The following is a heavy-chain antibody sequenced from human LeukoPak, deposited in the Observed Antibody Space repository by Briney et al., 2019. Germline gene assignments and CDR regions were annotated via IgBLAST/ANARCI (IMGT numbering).Heavy chain of an antibody. J-gene: IGHJ4*02. CDR2: IRSKAYGGTT. Sequence: RPGGSLRLSCTASGFTFGDYAMNWVRQAPGKGLEWVAFIRSKAYGGTTEYAASVKGRFTFSRDDSKSIAYLQMNSLKTEDTAVYYCTRDGGFQYYFDYWGQGTLVTVSS. CDR3: TRDGGFQYYFDY. V-gene: IGHV3-49*04. D-gene: IGHD2-15*01. CDR1: GFTFGDYA.